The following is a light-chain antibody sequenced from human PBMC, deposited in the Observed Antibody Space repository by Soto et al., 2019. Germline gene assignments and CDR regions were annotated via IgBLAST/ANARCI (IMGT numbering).Light chain of an antibody. V-gene: IGLV1-47*01. CDR1: SSNIGTNY. CDR2: KNT. Sequence: QSVLTQPPSASGTPGQRVTISCSGSSSNIGTNYVYWYQQLPGTAPKLLIYKNTQRPSGVPARFSGSKSGTSASLASSGLRSEDEGDYYCAEWDNSLSAYVVFGGGTKLTVL. CDR3: AEWDNSLSAYVV. J-gene: IGLJ2*01.